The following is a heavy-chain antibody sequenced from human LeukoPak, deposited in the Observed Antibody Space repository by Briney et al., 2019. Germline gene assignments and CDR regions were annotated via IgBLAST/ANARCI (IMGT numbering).Heavy chain of an antibody. CDR2: IKQDGSEK. CDR3: ARGGALSRDGYNFY. Sequence: GGSLRLSCAASGFTFSNYWMTWVRQAPGKGLEWVANIKQDGSEKYYVDSVKGRFTISRDNAKNSLYLQMNSLRAEDTAVYYCARGGALSRDGYNFYWGQGTLVTVSS. CDR1: GFTFSNYW. V-gene: IGHV3-7*01. D-gene: IGHD5-24*01. J-gene: IGHJ4*02.